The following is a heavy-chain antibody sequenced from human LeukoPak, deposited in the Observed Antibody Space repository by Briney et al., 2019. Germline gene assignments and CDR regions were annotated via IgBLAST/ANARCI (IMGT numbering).Heavy chain of an antibody. J-gene: IGHJ4*02. CDR2: ISWNSGSI. CDR1: GFTFDDYA. CDR3: AKASLDILTGYTFDY. V-gene: IGHV3-9*01. D-gene: IGHD3-9*01. Sequence: PGGSLRLSCAASGFTFDDYAMHWVRQAPGKGLEWVSGISWNSGSIGYADSVKGRFTISRDNAKNSLYLQMNSLRAEDTALYYCAKASLDILTGYTFDYWGQGTLVTVSS.